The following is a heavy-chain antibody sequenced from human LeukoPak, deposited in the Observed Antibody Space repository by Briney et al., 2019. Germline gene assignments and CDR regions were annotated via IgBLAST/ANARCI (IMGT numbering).Heavy chain of an antibody. CDR3: AGYRITMIVPVAFDT. D-gene: IGHD3-22*01. CDR1: GGSISSYY. CDR2: IYYSGST. Sequence: SETLSLTCTVSGGSISSYYWGWIRQPPGKGLEWIGSIYYSGSTYYNPSLKSRVTISVDTSKNQFSLKLSSVTAADTAVYYCAGYRITMIVPVAFDTWGQGTMVTVSS. V-gene: IGHV4-39*01. J-gene: IGHJ3*02.